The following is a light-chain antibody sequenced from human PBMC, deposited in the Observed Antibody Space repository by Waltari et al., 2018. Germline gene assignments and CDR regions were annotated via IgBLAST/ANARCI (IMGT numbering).Light chain of an antibody. J-gene: IGLJ3*02. CDR2: DFT. V-gene: IGLV2-11*01. CDR1: STYVSDDNH. CDR3: CSFAGSYTWV. Sequence: QSALTQPRSVSGSPGQSVTISCTGTSTYVSDDNHVSWYQQYPGKAPNFFIYDFTNRPSGVPDRFSASKSGNTASLTISGLQAEDEADYYCCSFAGSYTWVFGGGTKLTVL.